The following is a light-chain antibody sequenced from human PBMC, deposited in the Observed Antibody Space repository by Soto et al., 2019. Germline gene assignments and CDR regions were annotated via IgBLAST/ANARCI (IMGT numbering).Light chain of an antibody. V-gene: IGKV3-11*01. CDR3: LHRTDRPLT. Sequence: EILLTQSPGTLSLSPGERATLSCRASQSVSNYLAWYQQKPGQAPRLLIYDGSNRAAGIPARFSGGGSGTDFTLAISSLVPEVFRVYYCLHRTDRPLTFVRGAKGQIK. CDR2: DGS. CDR1: QSVSNY. J-gene: IGKJ4*01.